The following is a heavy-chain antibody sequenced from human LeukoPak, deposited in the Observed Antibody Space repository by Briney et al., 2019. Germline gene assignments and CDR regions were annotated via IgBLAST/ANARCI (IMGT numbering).Heavy chain of an antibody. CDR1: GGSIISSSFW. Sequence: PSEALSLTCTVSGGSIISSSFWWGWIRQPPGKGLEWIGSIYYSGVSYYNTSLKSRVTISVDTSKNQFSLKLSSVTAADTAVYYCASLYYDLNFDYWGQGTLVTVSS. D-gene: IGHD3-22*01. CDR3: ASLYYDLNFDY. V-gene: IGHV4-39*01. CDR2: IYYSGVS. J-gene: IGHJ4*02.